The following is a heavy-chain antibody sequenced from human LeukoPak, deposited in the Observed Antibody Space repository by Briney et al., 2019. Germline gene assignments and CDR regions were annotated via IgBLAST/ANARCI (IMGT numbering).Heavy chain of an antibody. Sequence: HTGGSLRLSCAASGFTFSSYAMSWVRQAPGKGLEWVSAISGSGGSTYCADSVKGRFTISRDNSKNTLYLQMNSLRAEDTAVYYCARGSGSRNYYYYYMDVWGKGTTVTVSS. D-gene: IGHD1-26*01. V-gene: IGHV3-23*01. CDR1: GFTFSSYA. CDR3: ARGSGSRNYYYYYMDV. J-gene: IGHJ6*03. CDR2: ISGSGGST.